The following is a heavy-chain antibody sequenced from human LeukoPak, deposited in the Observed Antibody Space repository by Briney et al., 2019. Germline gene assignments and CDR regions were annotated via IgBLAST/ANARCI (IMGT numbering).Heavy chain of an antibody. CDR1: GGSISSYY. V-gene: IGHV4-4*09. CDR3: ARTIAVAGTICFDP. J-gene: IGHJ5*02. D-gene: IGHD6-19*01. CDR2: IYTSGST. Sequence: PSETLSLTCTVSGGSISSYYWSWIRQPPGKGLEWIGHIYTSGSTNYNPSIKSRVTISVDTSKNQFSLKLSSVTADDTAVYYCARTIAVAGTICFDPWGQGTLVTVSS.